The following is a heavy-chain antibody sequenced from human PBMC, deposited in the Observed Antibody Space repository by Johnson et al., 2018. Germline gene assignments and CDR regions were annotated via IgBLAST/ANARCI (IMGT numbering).Heavy chain of an antibody. J-gene: IGHJ3*01. D-gene: IGHD5-12*01. CDR2: IFPGDSDT. Sequence: VQLQESGAELKKPGESLKISCQGSGYTFSDHWIGWVRHLPGKGLEWMGLIFPGDSDTRNSPSFHGQVTMSVDKSISTAYLQRSSLTASDPAMYYCANKIVAANDAFDFWGQGTMVTVSS. V-gene: IGHV5-51*03. CDR3: ANKIVAANDAFDF. CDR1: GYTFSDHW.